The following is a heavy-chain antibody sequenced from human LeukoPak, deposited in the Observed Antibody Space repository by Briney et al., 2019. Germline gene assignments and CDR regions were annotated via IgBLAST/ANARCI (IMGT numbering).Heavy chain of an antibody. CDR3: ARGPFTTVTAFDL. CDR1: GISFSSHG. V-gene: IGHV3-74*01. Sequence: GGSLRLSCAASGISFSSHGMHWVRQAPGKGLVWVSRINSDGSSTSYADSVKGRFTISRDNAKNTLYLQMNSLRGEDTALYYCARGPFTTVTAFDLWGRGTLVTVSS. D-gene: IGHD4-17*01. J-gene: IGHJ2*01. CDR2: INSDGSST.